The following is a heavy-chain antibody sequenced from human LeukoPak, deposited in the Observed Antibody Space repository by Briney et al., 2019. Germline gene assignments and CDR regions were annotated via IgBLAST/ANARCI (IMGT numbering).Heavy chain of an antibody. D-gene: IGHD6-19*01. CDR2: INHSGST. V-gene: IGHV4-34*01. CDR1: GGSFSGYY. J-gene: IGHJ4*02. Sequence: SEILSLTCAVYGGSFSGYYWSWIRQPPGKGLEWIGEINHSGSTNYNPSLKSRVTISVDTSKNQFSLKLSSVTAADTAVYYCARGGRAVAGRDYWGQGTLVTVSS. CDR3: ARGGRAVAGRDY.